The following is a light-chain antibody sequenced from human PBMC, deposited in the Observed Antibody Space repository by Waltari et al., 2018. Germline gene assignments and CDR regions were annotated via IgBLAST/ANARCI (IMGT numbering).Light chain of an antibody. CDR1: QSISSY. CDR2: AAS. J-gene: IGKJ5*01. CDR3: QQSYSTPPT. V-gene: IGKV1-39*01. Sequence: DIQMTQSQSSLSDSVGDRVTITCRASQSISSYLNWYQQKPGKAPKLLIYAASSLQSGVPSRFSGSGSGTDFTLTISSLQPEDFATYYCQQSYSTPPTFGQGTRLEIK.